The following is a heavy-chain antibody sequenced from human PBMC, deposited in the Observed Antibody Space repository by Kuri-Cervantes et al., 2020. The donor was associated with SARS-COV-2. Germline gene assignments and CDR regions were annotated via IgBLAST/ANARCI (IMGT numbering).Heavy chain of an antibody. D-gene: IGHD3-3*01. CDR3: AREFLEWLLRRYYYGMDV. J-gene: IGHJ6*02. Sequence: GESLKISCAASGFTVSSNYMSWVRQAPGKGLEWVANIKQDGSEKYYVDSVKGRFTISRDNAKNSLYLQMNSLRAEGTAVYYCAREFLEWLLRRYYYGMDVWGQGTTVTVSS. V-gene: IGHV3-7*03. CDR1: GFTVSSNY. CDR2: IKQDGSEK.